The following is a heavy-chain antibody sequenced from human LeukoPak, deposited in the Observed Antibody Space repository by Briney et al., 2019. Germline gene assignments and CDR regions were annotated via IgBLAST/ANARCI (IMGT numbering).Heavy chain of an antibody. J-gene: IGHJ4*02. CDR2: IYYSGST. Sequence: SETLSLTCTVSGGSISSSSYYWGWIRQPPGKGLEWIGSIYYSGSTNYNPSLKSRVTISVDTSKNQFSLKLSSVTAADTAVYCCARAPYYDILTGYYTLHFDYWGQGTLVTVSS. D-gene: IGHD3-9*01. CDR3: ARAPYYDILTGYYTLHFDY. CDR1: GGSISSSSYY. V-gene: IGHV4-39*07.